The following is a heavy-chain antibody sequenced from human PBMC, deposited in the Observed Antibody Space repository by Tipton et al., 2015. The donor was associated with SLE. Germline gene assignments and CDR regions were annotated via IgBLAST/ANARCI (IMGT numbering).Heavy chain of an antibody. CDR2: IYYNGRT. D-gene: IGHD3-22*01. J-gene: IGHJ5*02. Sequence: TLSLTCTVSGGSISGYFWSWIRQSPGKGLEWIGNIYYNGRTDYSPSLKSRDTISLDTSRNQFSLKLNSVTAADTAVYYCATSPYYYDRSGYYYLKWFDPWGQGTLVTVSS. CDR3: ATSPYYYDRSGYYYLKWFDP. CDR1: GGSISGYF. V-gene: IGHV4-59*12.